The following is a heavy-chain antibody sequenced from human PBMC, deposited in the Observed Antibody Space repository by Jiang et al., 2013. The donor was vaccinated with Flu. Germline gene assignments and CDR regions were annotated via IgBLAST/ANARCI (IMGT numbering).Heavy chain of an antibody. Sequence: PGLVKPSETLSLTCTVSGGSITGSTFFWGWIRQSPGKGLEWIGSFYYSGSSYYTPSLKSRVSISVETSKNQFSLKLTSVTAADTAIYYCATHFQWEVVAIDHWGQGALVTVAS. J-gene: IGHJ4*02. CDR2: FYYSGSS. CDR3: ATHFQWEVVAIDH. D-gene: IGHD1-26*01. CDR1: GGSITGSTFF. V-gene: IGHV4-39*01.